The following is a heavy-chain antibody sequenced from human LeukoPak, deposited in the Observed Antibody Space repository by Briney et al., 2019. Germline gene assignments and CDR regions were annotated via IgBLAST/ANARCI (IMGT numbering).Heavy chain of an antibody. Sequence: ASVKVSCKTSGYTFSSFGVTWVRQAPGQGLEWVGWISAYDGNTHYAPKFQGRVARPTDTSTNTAYMELRSLRSDDTAIYYCARTCPMMFCSSSFFDPWGQGTLVTVSS. CDR3: ARTCPMMFCSSSFFDP. CDR1: GYTFSSFG. J-gene: IGHJ5*02. V-gene: IGHV1-18*01. D-gene: IGHD2-2*01. CDR2: ISAYDGNT.